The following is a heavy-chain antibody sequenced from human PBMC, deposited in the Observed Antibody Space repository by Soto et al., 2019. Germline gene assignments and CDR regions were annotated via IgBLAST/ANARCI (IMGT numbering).Heavy chain of an antibody. CDR1: GGSISSGGYS. J-gene: IGHJ6*02. D-gene: IGHD4-17*01. CDR2: IYHSGST. V-gene: IGHV4-30-2*01. CDR3: ARAHYGDYGYGMDV. Sequence: TSETRSLTCAVSGGSISSGGYSWSWIRQPPGKGLEWIGYIYHSGSTYYNPSLKSRVTISVDRSKNQFSLKLSSVTAADTAVYYCARAHYGDYGYGMDVWGQGTTVTVSS.